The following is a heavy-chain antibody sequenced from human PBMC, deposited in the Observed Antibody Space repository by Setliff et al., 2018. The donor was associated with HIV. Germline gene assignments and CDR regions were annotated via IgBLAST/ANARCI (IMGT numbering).Heavy chain of an antibody. V-gene: IGHV4-34*01. D-gene: IGHD3-10*01. Sequence: SETLSLTCAVYGGSFSGYYWSWIRQPPGKGLELIGSIYYIGMTSYNPSLESRVTISVDTSNNQFSLRLRPVTAADTAVYFCARATSPRPMVRGGRFDPWGQGTLVTVSS. CDR1: GGSFSGYY. J-gene: IGHJ5*02. CDR2: IYYIGMT. CDR3: ARATSPRPMVRGGRFDP.